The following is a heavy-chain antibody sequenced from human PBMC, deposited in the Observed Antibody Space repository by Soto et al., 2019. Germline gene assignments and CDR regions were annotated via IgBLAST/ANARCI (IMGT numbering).Heavy chain of an antibody. J-gene: IGHJ4*02. CDR3: XXXXXXXXXXXDY. V-gene: IGHV3-30*03. CDR1: GFSFSSYG. Sequence: QVQLVESGGGVVQPGRSLRLSCAASGFSFSSYGMXXXXXXXXXXXEWVAMISYDGTDEYYAESVKGRFTISRDNSKXXXXXXXXXXXXXXXXXXXXXXXXXXXXXXXDYWGQGTLVTVSS. CDR2: ISYDGTDE.